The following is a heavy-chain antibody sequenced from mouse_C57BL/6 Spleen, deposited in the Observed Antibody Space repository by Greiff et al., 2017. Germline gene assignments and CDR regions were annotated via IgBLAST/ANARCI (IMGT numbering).Heavy chain of an antibody. CDR1: GYSFTDYN. D-gene: IGHD2-10*01. CDR2: ITPNYGTT. J-gene: IGHJ4*01. Sequence: VQLQQSGPELVQPGASVKISCKASGYSFTDYNMNWVKQSNGKSLEWIGVITPNYGTTSYNQKFKGKATLTVDQSSCTAYMQLNSLTAEDSAVYYCASSYSVGYYAMDDWGQGTSVTVAS. CDR3: ASSYSVGYYAMDD. V-gene: IGHV1-39*01.